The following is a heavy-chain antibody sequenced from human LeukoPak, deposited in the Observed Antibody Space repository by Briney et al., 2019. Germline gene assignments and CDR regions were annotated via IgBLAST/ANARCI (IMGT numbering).Heavy chain of an antibody. CDR1: GGSISNYF. V-gene: IGHV4-59*12. Sequence: PSETLSLTCTVSGGSISNYFWSWIRQPPGKGLEWIGYIYYSGSTYYNPSLQTRFSISINKSKIQFSLKLSSVTAADTAVYYCARDLGRIVGATGGLAFDIWGQGTMVTVSS. J-gene: IGHJ3*02. D-gene: IGHD1-26*01. CDR2: IYYSGST. CDR3: ARDLGRIVGATGGLAFDI.